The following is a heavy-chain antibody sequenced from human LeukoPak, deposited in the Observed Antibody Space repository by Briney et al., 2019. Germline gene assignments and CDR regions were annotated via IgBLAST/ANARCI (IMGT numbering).Heavy chain of an antibody. CDR3: AKDLHDMITFGGVIGGPYY. Sequence: GGSLRLSCAASGFTFSSYGMHWVRQAPGKGLEWVAFIRYDGSNKYYADSVKGRFTISRDNSKNTLYLQMNSLRAEDTAVYYCAKDLHDMITFGGVIGGPYYWGQGTLVTVSS. J-gene: IGHJ4*02. V-gene: IGHV3-30*02. CDR1: GFTFSSYG. D-gene: IGHD3-16*02. CDR2: IRYDGSNK.